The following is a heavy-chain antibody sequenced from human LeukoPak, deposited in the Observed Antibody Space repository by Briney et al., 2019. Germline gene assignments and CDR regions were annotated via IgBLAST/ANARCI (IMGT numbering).Heavy chain of an antibody. CDR3: ARRVVVPAYCYMDV. CDR2: VYHSGST. Sequence: SETLSLTCTVSGYSISSGYYWGWIRQPPGKGLEWIGSVYHSGSTNYNPSLKSRVTISVDTSKNQFSLKLSSVTAADTAVYYCARRVVVPAYCYMDVWGKGTTITISS. D-gene: IGHD2-2*01. J-gene: IGHJ6*03. V-gene: IGHV4-38-2*02. CDR1: GYSISSGYY.